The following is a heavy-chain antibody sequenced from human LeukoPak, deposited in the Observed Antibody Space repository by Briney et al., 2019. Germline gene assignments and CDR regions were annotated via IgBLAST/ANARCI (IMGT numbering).Heavy chain of an antibody. CDR3: ARHREMATITYYYYYMDV. Sequence: PSETLSLTCTVSGDSISSYYWSWIRQPPGKGLEWIGYIYTSGSTNYNPSLKSRVTISVDTSKNQFSLKLSSVTAADTAVYYCARHREMATITYYYYYMDVWGKGTTVTVSS. CDR2: IYTSGST. D-gene: IGHD5-24*01. CDR1: GDSISSYY. J-gene: IGHJ6*03. V-gene: IGHV4-4*09.